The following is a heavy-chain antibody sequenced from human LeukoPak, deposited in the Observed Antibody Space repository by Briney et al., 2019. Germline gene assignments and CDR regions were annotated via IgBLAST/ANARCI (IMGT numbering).Heavy chain of an antibody. CDR3: AREGRCDFWSGYCFDY. CDR1: GFTFSSYW. J-gene: IGHJ4*02. Sequence: GGSLRLSCAASGFTFSSYWMSWVRQAPGKGLEWVANIKQDGSEKYYVDSVKGRFTISRDNAKNSLYLQMNSLRAEDTAVYYCAREGRCDFWSGYCFDYWGQGTLVTVSS. V-gene: IGHV3-7*01. CDR2: IKQDGSEK. D-gene: IGHD3-3*01.